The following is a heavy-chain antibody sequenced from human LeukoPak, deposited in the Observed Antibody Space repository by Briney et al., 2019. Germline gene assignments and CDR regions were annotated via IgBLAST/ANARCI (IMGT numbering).Heavy chain of an antibody. V-gene: IGHV1-46*01. CDR2: INPSGGST. CDR3: ASSNIPGYSYGLSYYYGMDV. J-gene: IGHJ6*02. CDR1: GYTFTSYY. D-gene: IGHD5-18*01. Sequence: PGASVKVSCKASGYTFTSYYMHWVRQAPGQGLEWMGIINPSGGSTSYAQKFQGRVTMTRDTSTSTVYMELSSLRSEDTAVYYCASSNIPGYSYGLSYYYGMDVWGQGTTVTVSS.